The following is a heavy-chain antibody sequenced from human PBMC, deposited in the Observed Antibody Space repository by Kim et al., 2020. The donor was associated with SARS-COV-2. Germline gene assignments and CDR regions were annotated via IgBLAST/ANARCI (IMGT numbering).Heavy chain of an antibody. J-gene: IGHJ5*02. D-gene: IGHD3-3*01. V-gene: IGHV1-2*02. CDR2: INPYSGDT. Sequence: ASVKVSCKASGYTFTDYYIHWVRQAPGQGLEWMGWINPYSGDTNYAQKFQGRVTMTRDTSISTPYVELTSLRSDDTAVYYCARSAHFWSGHYLDLWDQGTLITVSP. CDR1: GYTFTDYY. CDR3: ARSAHFWSGHYLDL.